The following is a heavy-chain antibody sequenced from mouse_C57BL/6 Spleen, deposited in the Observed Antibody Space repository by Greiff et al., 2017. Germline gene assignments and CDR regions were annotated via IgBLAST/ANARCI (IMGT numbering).Heavy chain of an antibody. CDR2: FYPGSGSI. V-gene: IGHV1-62-2*01. Sequence: QVQLQPSGAELAKPGASVKLFCQASCYTFTEYTIHWVKQRSGQGLERIGWFYPGSGSIKYNEKFKDKATLTAGKSSSTVYMELSRLTSEDSAVYFCARHEDSSGYVEFAYRGQGTLVTVSA. J-gene: IGHJ3*01. D-gene: IGHD3-2*02. CDR3: ARHEDSSGYVEFAY. CDR1: CYTFTEYT.